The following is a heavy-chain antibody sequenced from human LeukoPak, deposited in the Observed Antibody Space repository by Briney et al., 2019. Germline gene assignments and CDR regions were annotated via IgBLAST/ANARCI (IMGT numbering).Heavy chain of an antibody. V-gene: IGHV1-18*01. CDR3: AREGIAAAPYYYGMDV. J-gene: IGHJ6*02. D-gene: IGHD6-13*01. Sequence: ASVTVSCKASGYTFTSYGISWVRLAPAQGLEWMGWISAYNGNTNYAQKLQGRVTMTTDTSTSTAYMELRSLRSDDTAVYYCAREGIAAAPYYYGMDVWGQGTTVTVSS. CDR1: GYTFTSYG. CDR2: ISAYNGNT.